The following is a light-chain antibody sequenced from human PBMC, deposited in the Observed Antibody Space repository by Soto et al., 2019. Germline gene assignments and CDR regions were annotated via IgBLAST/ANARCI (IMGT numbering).Light chain of an antibody. CDR2: EVR. V-gene: IGLV2-14*01. CDR1: ASDVGAYDY. CDR3: SSSTSSSTLV. Sequence: QSALTQPASVSGSPGQSITISCTGTASDVGAYDYVSWYQHHPGKPPKLLIFEVRDRPSGVSNRFSGSKSGNTASLTISGLQPEDEADYFCSSSTSSSTLVFGTGTKVTAL. J-gene: IGLJ1*01.